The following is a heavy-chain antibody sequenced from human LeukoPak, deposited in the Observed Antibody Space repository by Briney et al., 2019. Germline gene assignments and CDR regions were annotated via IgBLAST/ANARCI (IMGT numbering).Heavy chain of an antibody. CDR1: GFTFSSYA. CDR3: AKDNVVVPAASNWFDP. V-gene: IGHV3-30-3*01. CDR2: ISYDGSNK. J-gene: IGHJ5*02. Sequence: GRSLRLSCAASGFTFSSYAMHWVHQAPGKGLEWVAVISYDGSNKYYADSVKGRFTISRDNSKNTLYLQMNSLRAEDTAVYYCAKDNVVVPAASNWFDPWGQGTLVTVSS. D-gene: IGHD2-2*01.